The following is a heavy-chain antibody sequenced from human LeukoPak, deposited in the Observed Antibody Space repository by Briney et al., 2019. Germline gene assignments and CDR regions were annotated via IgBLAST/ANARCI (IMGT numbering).Heavy chain of an antibody. CDR1: GFTFSSYS. Sequence: GGSLRLSCAASGFTFSSYSMNWVRQAPGKGLEWVSSISSSSSYIYYADSVKGRFTISRDNAKNSLYLQMNSLRAEDTAVYYCARALEYDILTGYSPYGMDVWGQGTTVTVSS. CDR2: ISSSSSYI. V-gene: IGHV3-21*01. D-gene: IGHD3-9*01. J-gene: IGHJ6*02. CDR3: ARALEYDILTGYSPYGMDV.